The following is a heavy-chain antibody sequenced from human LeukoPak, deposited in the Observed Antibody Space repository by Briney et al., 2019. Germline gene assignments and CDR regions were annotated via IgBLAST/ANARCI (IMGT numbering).Heavy chain of an antibody. V-gene: IGHV1-69*05. CDR1: GGTFSSYA. Sequence: SVKVSCKASGGTFSSYAISWVRQAPGQGLEWMGGIIPIFGTANYAQKFQGRVTITTDESTGTAHMELSSLRSEDTAVYYCASGPAKRIGEHYFDYWGQGALVTVSS. J-gene: IGHJ4*02. CDR2: IIPIFGTA. D-gene: IGHD3-10*01. CDR3: ASGPAKRIGEHYFDY.